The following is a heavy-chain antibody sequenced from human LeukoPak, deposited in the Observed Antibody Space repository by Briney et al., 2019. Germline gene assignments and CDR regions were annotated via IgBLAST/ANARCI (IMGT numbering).Heavy chain of an antibody. J-gene: IGHJ4*02. V-gene: IGHV5-51*01. CDR1: GYSFTSYW. CDR3: ARHPVTISSGAVFDF. D-gene: IGHD3-3*01. CDR2: ISPGDSGT. Sequence: GESLKISCKGSGYSFTSYWIGWVRQMPGKGLEWMGIISPGDSGTKYSPSFQGQATISVDRSSSTAFLQWSSLEASDTAMYYCARHPVTISSGAVFDFWGQGTLITVSS.